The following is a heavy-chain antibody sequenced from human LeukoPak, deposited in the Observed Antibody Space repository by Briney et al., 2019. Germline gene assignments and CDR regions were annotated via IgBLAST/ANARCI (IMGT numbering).Heavy chain of an antibody. V-gene: IGHV1-8*01. D-gene: IGHD3-3*01. CDR1: GYTFTSYD. CDR2: MNPNSGNT. CDR3: ARNFWSGYYFDY. J-gene: IGHJ4*02. Sequence: GASVKVSCKASGYTFTSYDINWVRQATGQGLEWMGWMNPNSGNTGYAQKFQGRVTMTRNTSISTAYMELSRLRSDDTAVYYCARNFWSGYYFDYWGQGTLVTVSS.